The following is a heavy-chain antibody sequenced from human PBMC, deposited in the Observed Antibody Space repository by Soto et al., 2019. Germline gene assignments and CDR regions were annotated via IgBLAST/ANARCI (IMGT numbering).Heavy chain of an antibody. D-gene: IGHD6-13*01. Sequence: ASVKVSCKASGYTFTGYYMHWVRQAPGQGLEWMGWINPNSGGTNYAQKFQGRVTMTRDTSISTAYMELSRLRSDDTAVYYCARTPYSSSWFFDPWGQGTLVTVSS. CDR1: GYTFTGYY. CDR2: INPNSGGT. CDR3: ARTPYSSSWFFDP. V-gene: IGHV1-2*02. J-gene: IGHJ5*02.